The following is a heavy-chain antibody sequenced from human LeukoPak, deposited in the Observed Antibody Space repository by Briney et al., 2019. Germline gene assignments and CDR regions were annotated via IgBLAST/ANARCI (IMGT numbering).Heavy chain of an antibody. V-gene: IGHV4-30-2*01. D-gene: IGHD1-20*01. CDR3: ARDLYNWNRLYYYYYMDV. J-gene: IGHJ6*03. CDR1: GGSISSGGYY. CDR2: IYHSGST. Sequence: SETLSLTCTVSGGSISSGGYYWSWIRQPPGKGLEWIGYIYHSGSTYHNPSLKSRVTISVDRSKNQFSLKLSSVTAADTAVYYCARDLYNWNRLYYYYYMDVWGKGTTVTVSS.